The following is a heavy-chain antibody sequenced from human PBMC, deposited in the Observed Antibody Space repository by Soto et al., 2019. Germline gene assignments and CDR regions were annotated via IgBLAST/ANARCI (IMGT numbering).Heavy chain of an antibody. CDR3: ARPPLTTGDHDAFDI. J-gene: IGHJ3*02. CDR1: GYSFTSYW. D-gene: IGHD4-17*01. V-gene: IGHV5-51*01. CDR2: IYPGDSDT. Sequence: GESLKISCKGSGYSFTSYWIGWVRQMPGKGLEWMGIIYPGDSDTRYSPSFQGQVTISADKSISTAYLQWSSLKASDTAMYYCARPPLTTGDHDAFDIWGQGTMVTVSS.